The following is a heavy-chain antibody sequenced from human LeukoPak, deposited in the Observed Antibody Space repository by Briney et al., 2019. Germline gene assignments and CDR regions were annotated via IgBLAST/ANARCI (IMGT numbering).Heavy chain of an antibody. D-gene: IGHD4/OR15-4a*01. V-gene: IGHV1-2*02. CDR1: GYTFTGYY. CDR2: INPNSGGT. Sequence: ASVKVSCKASGYTFTGYYMHWVRQAPGQGLERMGWINPNSGGTNYAQKFQGRVTMTRDTSISTAYMELSRLRSDDMAVYYCARSGLTTYYYYGMDVWGQGTTVTVSS. CDR3: ARSGLTTYYYYGMDV. J-gene: IGHJ6*02.